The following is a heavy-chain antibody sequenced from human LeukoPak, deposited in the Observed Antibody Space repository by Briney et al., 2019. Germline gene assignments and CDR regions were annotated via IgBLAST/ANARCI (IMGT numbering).Heavy chain of an antibody. CDR2: IVVGSGNT. Sequence: SVKVSYKASGFTFTSSAVQWVRQARGQRLEWIGWIVVGSGNTNYAQKFQERVTITRDMSTSTAYMELSSLRSEDTAVYYCAAVRYYDILTGYTWGQGTLVTVSS. V-gene: IGHV1-58*01. J-gene: IGHJ5*02. CDR1: GFTFTSSA. CDR3: AAVRYYDILTGYT. D-gene: IGHD3-9*01.